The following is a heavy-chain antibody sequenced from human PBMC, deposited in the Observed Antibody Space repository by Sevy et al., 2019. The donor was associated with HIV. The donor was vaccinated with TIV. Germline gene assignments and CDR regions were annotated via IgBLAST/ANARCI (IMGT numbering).Heavy chain of an antibody. Sequence: GGSLRLSCGVFGFNFSTYWMSWVRQAPGKGLEWVANIKQDGSEKYYLDSLKGRFTISRDSARKSLYLQMNSLTAEDRAMYYCAREGVEGDLGFDYWGQGTLVTVSS. D-gene: IGHD3-16*01. CDR2: IKQDGSEK. CDR1: GFNFSTYW. V-gene: IGHV3-7*01. J-gene: IGHJ4*02. CDR3: AREGVEGDLGFDY.